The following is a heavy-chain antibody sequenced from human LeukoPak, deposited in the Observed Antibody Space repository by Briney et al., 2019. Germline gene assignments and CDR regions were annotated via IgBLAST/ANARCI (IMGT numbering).Heavy chain of an antibody. D-gene: IGHD3-10*01. Sequence: GGSLRLSCAASGFTFSSYSMNWVRQAPGKGLEWVSSISSSSSYIYYADSVKGRFTISRGNAKKSLYLQMNSLRAEDTAVYYCARDYYGSGSYSIFDYWGQGTLVTVSS. CDR3: ARDYYGSGSYSIFDY. CDR2: ISSSSSYI. CDR1: GFTFSSYS. V-gene: IGHV3-21*01. J-gene: IGHJ4*02.